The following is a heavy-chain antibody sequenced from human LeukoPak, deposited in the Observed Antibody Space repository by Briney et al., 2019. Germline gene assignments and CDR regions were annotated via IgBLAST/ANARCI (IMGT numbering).Heavy chain of an antibody. J-gene: IGHJ4*02. CDR3: ARASAYSSSSGVNY. CDR1: GGSFGGYY. V-gene: IGHV4-34*01. D-gene: IGHD6-6*01. Sequence: SETLSLTCAVYGGSFGGYYWSLIRQPPGKGLEWIGEINHSGSTNYNPSLKSRVTISVDTSKNQFSLRLNSVTAADTAVYYCARASAYSSSSGVNYWGQGTLVTVSS. CDR2: INHSGST.